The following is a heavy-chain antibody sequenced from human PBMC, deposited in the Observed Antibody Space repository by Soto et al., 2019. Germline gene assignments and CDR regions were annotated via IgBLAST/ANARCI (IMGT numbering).Heavy chain of an antibody. V-gene: IGHV1-3*01. CDR3: ARVDPRGVAVVRDY. D-gene: IGHD3-10*01. Sequence: GASVKVSCKASGYTFTSYAMHWVRQAPGQRLEWMGWINAGNGNTNYALKFQGRVTLTTDTSTSTAYMELRSLRSDDTAVYFCARVDPRGVAVVRDYWGQGTLVTVSS. CDR1: GYTFTSYA. CDR2: INAGNGNT. J-gene: IGHJ4*02.